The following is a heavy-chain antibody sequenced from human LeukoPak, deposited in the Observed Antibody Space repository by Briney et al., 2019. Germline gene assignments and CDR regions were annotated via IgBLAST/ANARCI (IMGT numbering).Heavy chain of an antibody. J-gene: IGHJ4*02. CDR1: GYTFTGYY. V-gene: IGHV1-8*03. CDR3: ARDDSSSWYAADY. Sequence: ASVKVSCKASGYTFTGYYMHWGRQAPGQGLEWMGWINPNSGNTGYAQKFQGRVTITRNTSISTAYMELSSLRSEDTAVYYCARDDSSSWYAADYWGQGTLVTVSS. CDR2: INPNSGNT. D-gene: IGHD6-13*01.